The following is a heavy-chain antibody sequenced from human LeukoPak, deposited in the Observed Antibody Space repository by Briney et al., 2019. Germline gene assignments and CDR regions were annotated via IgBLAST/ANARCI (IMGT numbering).Heavy chain of an antibody. CDR2: ISSSGSTI. V-gene: IGHV3-48*03. J-gene: IGHJ4*02. Sequence: GGPLRLSCAASRFTFSSYEVNWVRQSPGKGLEWVSYISSSGSTIYYADSVKGRFTISRGNAKNSLYLQMNSLRAEDTAVYYCALTASSGLDYWGQGTVVTVSS. CDR1: RFTFSSYE. CDR3: ALTASSGLDY. D-gene: IGHD6-19*01.